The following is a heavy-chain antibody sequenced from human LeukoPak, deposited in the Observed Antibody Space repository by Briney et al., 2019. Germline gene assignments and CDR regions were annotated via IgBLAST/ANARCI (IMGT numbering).Heavy chain of an antibody. V-gene: IGHV3-48*03. D-gene: IGHD3-10*01. J-gene: IGHJ4*02. Sequence: GGSLRLSCAASGFTFSSYEMNWGRQAPGKGLEWVSYISSSGSTIYYADSVKGRFTISRDNAKNSLYLQMNSLRVEDTAVYYCASSKFRGQDYWGQGTLVTVSS. CDR1: GFTFSSYE. CDR3: ASSKFRGQDY. CDR2: ISSSGSTI.